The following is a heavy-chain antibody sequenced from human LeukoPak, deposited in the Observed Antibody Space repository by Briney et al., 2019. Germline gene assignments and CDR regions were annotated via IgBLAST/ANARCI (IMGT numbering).Heavy chain of an antibody. CDR2: FDPEDGET. V-gene: IGHV1-24*01. CDR3: ATDVYDSSGSLYYFDY. CDR1: GYTLTELS. D-gene: IGHD3-22*01. Sequence: GASVKVSCKVSGYTLTELSMHLVRQAPGKGLEWMGGFDPEDGETIYAQKFQGRVTMTEDTSTDTAYMELSSLRSEDTAVYYCATDVYDSSGSLYYFDYWGQGTLVTVSS. J-gene: IGHJ4*02.